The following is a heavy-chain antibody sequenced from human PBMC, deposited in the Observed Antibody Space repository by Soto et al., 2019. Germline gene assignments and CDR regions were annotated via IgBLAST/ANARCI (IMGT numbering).Heavy chain of an antibody. V-gene: IGHV3-74*01. D-gene: IGHD4-4*01. CDR2: ISSDGSST. CDR1: GFTFSNYW. J-gene: IGHJ4*02. CDR3: VRSREGYRYLEY. Sequence: EVQLVESGGGLVQPGGSLRLSCAASGFTFSNYWMHWVRPAPGEGLVWVSRISSDGSSTIYAESVKGRFTISRGNAKNTLYLQLDSPGAEETAVDYCVRSREGYRYLEYWGQGTVVSLPS.